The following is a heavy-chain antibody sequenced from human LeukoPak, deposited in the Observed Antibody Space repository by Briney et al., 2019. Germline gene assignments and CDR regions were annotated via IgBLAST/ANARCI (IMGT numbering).Heavy chain of an antibody. V-gene: IGHV1-46*01. CDR3: ARYYYDSSGYYYCDY. CDR1: GYTFTSHY. CDR2: INPTGDTT. J-gene: IGHJ4*02. Sequence: ASVKVSCKASGYTFTSHYMHWVRQAPGQGLEWMGVINPTGDTTRYAQKFQGRVTMTRDMSTSTDYMELSSMRSEDTAVYYCARYYYDSSGYYYCDYWGQGTLVTVSS. D-gene: IGHD3-22*01.